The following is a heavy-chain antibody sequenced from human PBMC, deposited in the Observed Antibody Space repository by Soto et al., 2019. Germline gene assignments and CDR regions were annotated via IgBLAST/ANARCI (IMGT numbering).Heavy chain of an antibody. D-gene: IGHD5-18*01. CDR1: GYTFTGYG. Sequence: ASVKVSCKASGYTFTGYGINWVRQAPGQGLEWMGWISASNGNTNYAQKFQGRVTMTTDTSTTTANMELRSLRSDDTAVYYCARGTAVTDKVNYGLDVWGQATTVTVSS. CDR3: ARGTAVTDKVNYGLDV. CDR2: ISASNGNT. J-gene: IGHJ6*02. V-gene: IGHV1-18*01.